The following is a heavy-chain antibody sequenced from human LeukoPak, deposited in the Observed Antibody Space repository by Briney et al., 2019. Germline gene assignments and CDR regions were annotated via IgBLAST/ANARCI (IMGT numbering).Heavy chain of an antibody. CDR3: ARSNNGGWGYCDY. CDR2: IWYDGSNK. J-gene: IGHJ4*02. V-gene: IGHV3-33*08. Sequence: GGSLRLSCAASGFTFSSYWMHWVRQAPGKGLEWVAVIWYDGSNKYYADSVKGRFTISRDNSKNTLYVQMSSLRAEDTAVYYCARSNNGGWGYCDYWGQGSLVTVSS. CDR1: GFTFSSYW. D-gene: IGHD3-16*01.